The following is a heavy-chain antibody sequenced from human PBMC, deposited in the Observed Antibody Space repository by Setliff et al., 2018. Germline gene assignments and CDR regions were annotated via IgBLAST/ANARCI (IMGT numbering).Heavy chain of an antibody. CDR2: IYHNGNT. CDR1: GESFSNNY. D-gene: IGHD3-3*01. V-gene: IGHV4-59*12. J-gene: IGHJ4*02. Sequence: SETLSLTCRVYGESFSNNYWSWIRQPPGKGLQWIGYIYHNGNTNYIPSLKSRLTISVDTSKRQFSLKLISVTAADTAVYYCVKNPLTMPRGFFEYWGRGTLVTVS. CDR3: VKNPLTMPRGFFEY.